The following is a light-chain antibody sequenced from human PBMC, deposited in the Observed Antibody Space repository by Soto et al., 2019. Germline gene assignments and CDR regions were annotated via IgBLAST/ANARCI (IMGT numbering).Light chain of an antibody. V-gene: IGLV2-14*01. CDR2: DVS. Sequence: QSVLTQPASMSRSPGQSITISCTGTSSDVGGYDYVSWYQQHPGIAPKLIIYDVSNRPSGVSNRFSGSKSGNTASLTISGLQAEDEADYYCSSYTSSSTLYVFGTGTKVTVL. CDR3: SSYTSSSTLYV. CDR1: SSDVGGYDY. J-gene: IGLJ1*01.